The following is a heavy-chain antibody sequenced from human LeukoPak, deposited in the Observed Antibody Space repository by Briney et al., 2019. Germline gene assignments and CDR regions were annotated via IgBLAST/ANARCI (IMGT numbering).Heavy chain of an antibody. CDR2: IGPAGTNT. J-gene: IGHJ4*02. CDR3: AREESGGFFDY. CDR1: GYTFSNYY. V-gene: IGHV1-46*01. D-gene: IGHD3-16*01. Sequence: AASVKVSCKTSGYTFSNYYMHWVRQAPGQGLEWMGLIGPAGTNTNYAQKFRGRVTVTRDTSTTPVYLEVSSLNYEDTAVYYCAREESGGFFDYWGQGSLVTVSS.